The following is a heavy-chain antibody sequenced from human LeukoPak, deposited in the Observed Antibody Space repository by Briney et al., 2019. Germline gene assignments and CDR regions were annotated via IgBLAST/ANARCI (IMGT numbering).Heavy chain of an antibody. CDR3: ARSNAYHFDASGYYVEYFHH. CDR1: GFIFSGYA. D-gene: IGHD3-22*01. CDR2: ISMTSRTI. V-gene: IGHV3-48*01. J-gene: IGHJ1*01. Sequence: GGSLRLSCAASGFIFSGYAMNWVRQAPGKGLEWLSYISMTSRTIYYVDSVKGRFTISRDDSKNTLYLQMNSLRAADTAVYYCARSNAYHFDASGYYVEYFHHWGQGTLVAVSS.